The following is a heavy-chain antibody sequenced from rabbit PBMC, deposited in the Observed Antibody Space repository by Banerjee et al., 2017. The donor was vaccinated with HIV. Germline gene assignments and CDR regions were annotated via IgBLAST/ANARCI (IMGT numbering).Heavy chain of an antibody. CDR2: IYNGDGST. CDR3: ARGGDVSSGAGLAL. Sequence: QEQLEESGGDLVKPEGSLTLTCTASGFSFSSDYDMCWIRQAPGKGLEWVGCIYNGDGSTYYASWAKGRFTISKTSSTTVTLQMTSLTAADTATYFCARGGDVSSGAGLALWGPVTLVTVS. CDR1: GFSFSSDYD. J-gene: IGHJ4*01. D-gene: IGHD1-1*01. V-gene: IGHV1S45*01.